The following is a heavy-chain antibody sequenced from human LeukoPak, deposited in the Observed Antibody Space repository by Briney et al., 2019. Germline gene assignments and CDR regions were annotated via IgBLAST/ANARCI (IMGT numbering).Heavy chain of an antibody. CDR1: GYSFSTYW. V-gene: IGHV5-51*01. CDR3: ARQGTYCSGTNCYIDY. D-gene: IGHD2-15*01. CDR2: IYPGDSNT. J-gene: IGHJ4*02. Sequence: GESLKISCEASGYSFSTYWIGWVRQMPGKGLDWMGIIYPGDSNTKYSPSFQGQVTISADKSISTAYLQWSSLKASDTAMYYCARQGTYCSGTNCYIDYWGQGTLVTVSS.